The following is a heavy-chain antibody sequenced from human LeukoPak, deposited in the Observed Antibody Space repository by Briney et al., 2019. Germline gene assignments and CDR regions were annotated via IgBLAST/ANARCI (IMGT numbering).Heavy chain of an antibody. J-gene: IGHJ1*01. D-gene: IGHD5-24*01. V-gene: IGHV1-69*05. CDR1: GGTFSSYA. CDR2: IIPIFGTA. Sequence: ASVKVSCKASGGTFSSYAISWVRQAPGQGLEWMGRIIPIFGTANYAQKFQGRVTITTDESTSTAYMELSSLRSEDTAVYYCARSLEMATSHAEYFQHWGQGTLVTVSS. CDR3: ARSLEMATSHAEYFQH.